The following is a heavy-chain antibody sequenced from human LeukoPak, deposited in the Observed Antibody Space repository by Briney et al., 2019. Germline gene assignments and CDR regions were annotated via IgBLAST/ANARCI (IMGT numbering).Heavy chain of an antibody. CDR1: GFTFSTYW. D-gene: IGHD3-10*01. CDR2: VKQDRREK. J-gene: IGHJ6*04. V-gene: IGHV3-7*03. CDR3: ARVRGSGYFYGMDV. Sequence: AGGSLRLSCAASGFTFSTYWMSWVRQAPGKGLEWVANVKQDRREKYYVDSVKGRFTISRDNAKNSLYLQMNSLRAEDTAVYYCARVRGSGYFYGMDVWGKGTTVTVSS.